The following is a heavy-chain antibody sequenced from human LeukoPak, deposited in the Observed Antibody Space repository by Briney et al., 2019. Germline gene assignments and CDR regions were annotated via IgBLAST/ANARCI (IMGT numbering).Heavy chain of an antibody. CDR3: ARVHRGYSFGRLDY. V-gene: IGHV3-48*02. CDR1: GFTFSSYS. J-gene: IGHJ4*02. Sequence: QAGGSLRLSCAASGFTFSSYSMNWVRQAPGKGLEWVSYISGSDNTIYYADSVKGRFTTSRDNARNSLYLQMNSLRDEDTAVYYCARVHRGYSFGRLDYWGQGTLVTVSS. CDR2: ISGSDNTI. D-gene: IGHD5-12*01.